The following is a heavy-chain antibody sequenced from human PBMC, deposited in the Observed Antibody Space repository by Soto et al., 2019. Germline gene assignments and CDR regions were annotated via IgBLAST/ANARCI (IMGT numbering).Heavy chain of an antibody. CDR2: ISPGASDA. V-gene: IGHV5-51*01. Sequence: EVQLVQSGAELKKPGQSLKISCKGSGYTFMNNWIGWVRQMPGQGLEWMGSISPGASDARYSPSFEGQVTISVDKAISTAYLHWNSLKASDSAIYFCAGLTWTGGNCYGDWLDPWGQGTLVTVSS. J-gene: IGHJ5*02. CDR3: AGLTWTGGNCYGDWLDP. CDR1: GYTFMNNW. D-gene: IGHD2-15*01.